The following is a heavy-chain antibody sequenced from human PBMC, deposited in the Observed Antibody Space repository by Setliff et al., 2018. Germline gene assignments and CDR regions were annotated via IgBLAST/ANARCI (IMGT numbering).Heavy chain of an antibody. Sequence: SVKVSCKASGGTFSSYAISWVRQAPGQGLEWMGGIIPIFGTANYAQKFQGRVTITADESTSTAYMELSSLRSEDTAVYYCARDSRGLVPAAIEGSYYYYGMDVWGQGTTVIVSS. CDR2: IIPIFGTA. CDR3: ARDSRGLVPAAIEGSYYYYGMDV. V-gene: IGHV1-69*13. CDR1: GGTFSSYA. J-gene: IGHJ6*02. D-gene: IGHD2-2*02.